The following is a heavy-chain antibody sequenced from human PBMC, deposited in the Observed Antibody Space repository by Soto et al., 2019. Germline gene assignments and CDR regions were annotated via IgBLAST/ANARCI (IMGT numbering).Heavy chain of an antibody. CDR1: GFTFRDYA. CDR3: TRVSPDCSDGSCYPLN. J-gene: IGHJ4*02. D-gene: IGHD2-15*01. Sequence: GGSLRLSCMASGFTFRDYAMSWFRQAPGKGLQWVSFIRSNIYDGTTEYAASVKDRFTISRDDPKTIAYLQMNSLKTEDTGVYYCTRVSPDCSDGSCYPLNWGQGTLVTVSS. V-gene: IGHV3-49*03. CDR2: IRSNIYDGTT.